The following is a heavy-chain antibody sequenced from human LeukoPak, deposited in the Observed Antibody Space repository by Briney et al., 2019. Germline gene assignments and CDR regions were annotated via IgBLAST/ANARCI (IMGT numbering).Heavy chain of an antibody. CDR1: GLTFGDYA. CDR2: IRSKGYGGTT. V-gene: IGHV3-49*03. CDR3: TRLTSGYSGSR. J-gene: IGHJ6*04. Sequence: GGSLRLSCTASGLTFGDYAMSWFRQAPGKGLEWVGCIRSKGYGGTTEYAASVKGRFTISRDDSKSIAYLQMNSLKTEDTAVYYCTRLTSGYSGSRWGKGTTVTVSS. D-gene: IGHD5-12*01.